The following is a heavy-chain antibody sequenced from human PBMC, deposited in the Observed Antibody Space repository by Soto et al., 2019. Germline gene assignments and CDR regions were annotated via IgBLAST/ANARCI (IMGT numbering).Heavy chain of an antibody. V-gene: IGHV4-34*01. CDR3: ARVNYDFWSGYRFGFFDY. J-gene: IGHJ4*02. CDR1: GGSFSGYY. Sequence: SLTCAVYGGSFSGYYWSWIRQPPGKGLEWIGEINHSGSTNYNPSLKSRVTISVDTSKNQFSLKLSSVTAADTAVYYCARVNYDFWSGYRFGFFDYWGQG. CDR2: INHSGST. D-gene: IGHD3-3*01.